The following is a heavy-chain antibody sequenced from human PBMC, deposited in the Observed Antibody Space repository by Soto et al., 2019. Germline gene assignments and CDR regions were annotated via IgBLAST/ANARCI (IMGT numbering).Heavy chain of an antibody. J-gene: IGHJ6*02. CDR2: IVVASGQT. CDR3: SADRPDIGVGWWV. D-gene: IGHD2-15*01. V-gene: IGHV1-58*02. CDR1: GSGFISSG. Sequence: VKVSCKASGSGFISSGIQWVRQAHGQRLEWIGWIVVASGQTNYAQNFRGRVAITRDTSTATAYIELTGLTSEDTAVYFCSADRPDIGVGWWVWGQGTTVTVSS.